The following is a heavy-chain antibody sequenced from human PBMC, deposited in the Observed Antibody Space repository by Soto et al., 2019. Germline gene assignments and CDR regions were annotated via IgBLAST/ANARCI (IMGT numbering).Heavy chain of an antibody. Sequence: PGGSLRLSCAASTFTFSDYAMNWVRQVPGKGLEWVSQITAGGNTYYADSVKGRFTISRDNSKNTLYLQMNSLRADDTAVYYCAKGPTATTTRADYWGQGILVTVSS. CDR2: ITAGGNT. CDR3: AKGPTATTTRADY. D-gene: IGHD1-1*01. V-gene: IGHV3-23*01. J-gene: IGHJ4*02. CDR1: TFTFSDYA.